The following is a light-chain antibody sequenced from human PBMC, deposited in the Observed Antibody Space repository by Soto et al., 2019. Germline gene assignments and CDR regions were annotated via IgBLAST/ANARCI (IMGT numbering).Light chain of an antibody. J-gene: IGLJ1*01. CDR2: DVG. V-gene: IGLV2-14*01. Sequence: QSALTQPASVSGSPGQSITISCTGTSSDVGGYNYVSWYQQHPGKAPKLMIYDVGNRPSGVSNRFSGSKSGNTASLTISGLQAEDEADYYCSSYTSSSTPFYVFGTGTKVTVL. CDR3: SSYTSSSTPFYV. CDR1: SSDVGGYNY.